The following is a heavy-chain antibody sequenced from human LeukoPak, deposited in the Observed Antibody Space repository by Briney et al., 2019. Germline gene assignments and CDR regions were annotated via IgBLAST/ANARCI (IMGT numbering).Heavy chain of an antibody. CDR1: SFTLTSYS. D-gene: IGHD2-8*02. CDR2: IISSSSYI. V-gene: IGHV3-21*01. Sequence: PGGSLRLSRAASSFTLTSYSTNWVRQAPGKGLECVLSIISSSSYIYYADSVKGRFTISRDNAKNSLYLQMNSLRAEDTAVYYCARDRSTDWGQGALFTVSS. CDR3: ARDRSTD. J-gene: IGHJ4*02.